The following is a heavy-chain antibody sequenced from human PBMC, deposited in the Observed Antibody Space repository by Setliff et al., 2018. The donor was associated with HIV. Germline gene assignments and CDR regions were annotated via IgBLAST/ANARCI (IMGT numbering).Heavy chain of an antibody. J-gene: IGHJ4*02. V-gene: IGHV4-4*09. CDR2: IYTTGST. CDR3: ARLIHTGLLYFDF. D-gene: IGHD2-8*02. Sequence: SETLSLTCTVSGDSISNYYWSWVRQPPGKGLEWIGYIYTTGSTKYNPSLKSRVTMSVDTSKNQFSLNLRSVTAADTAVYFCARLIHTGLLYFDFWGLGTLVTVSS. CDR1: GDSISNYY.